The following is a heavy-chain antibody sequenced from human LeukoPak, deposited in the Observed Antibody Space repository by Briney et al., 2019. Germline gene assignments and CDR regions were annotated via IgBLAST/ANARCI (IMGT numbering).Heavy chain of an antibody. CDR2: ISRGGNAK. D-gene: IGHD4-17*01. V-gene: IGHV3-21*01. J-gene: IGHJ4*02. CDR1: TFVFSVSS. CDR3: ARVGYGDTGDY. Sequence: GGCLRLSCAASTFVFSVSSMNWVRQAPGKGLEWVSSISRGGNAKHYADSVKGRFTISRDNAKNSLYLQMNSLRAEDTAVYYCARVGYGDTGDYWGQGTLVTVSS.